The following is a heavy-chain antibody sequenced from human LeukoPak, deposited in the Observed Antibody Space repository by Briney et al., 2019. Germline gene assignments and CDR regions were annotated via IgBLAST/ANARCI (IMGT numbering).Heavy chain of an antibody. CDR3: ARVGIISEPTATFYFDY. D-gene: IGHD1-1*01. V-gene: IGHV4-31*03. J-gene: IGHJ4*02. Sequence: SETLSLTCTVSGGSLSSGSSYWSWIRQHPGKGLEWIGYIFYTGSTYYNPSLNSRINISVVTSKNRFSLQLSSVTAADTAVYYCARVGIISEPTATFYFDYWGQGTLVTVSS. CDR1: GGSLSSGSSY. CDR2: IFYTGST.